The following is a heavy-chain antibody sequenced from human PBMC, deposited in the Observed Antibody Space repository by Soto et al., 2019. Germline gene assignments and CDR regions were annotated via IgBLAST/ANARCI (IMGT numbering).Heavy chain of an antibody. CDR2: ISYDGSNK. Sequence: GGSLRLSCAASGFTFSSYAMHWVRQAPGKGLEWVAVISYDGSNKYYADSVKGRFTISRDNSKNTLYLQMNSLRAEDTAVYYCARDQGDIVLMVYAKRTPTDYYYGMDVWGQGTTVTVSS. CDR1: GFTFSSYA. J-gene: IGHJ6*02. V-gene: IGHV3-30-3*01. CDR3: ARDQGDIVLMVYAKRTPTDYYYGMDV. D-gene: IGHD2-8*01.